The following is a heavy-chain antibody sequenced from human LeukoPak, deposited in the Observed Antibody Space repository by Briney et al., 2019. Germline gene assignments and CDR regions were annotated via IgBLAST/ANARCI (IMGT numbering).Heavy chain of an antibody. V-gene: IGHV1-24*01. CDR3: ATSGGDDYYYYMDV. D-gene: IGHD2-21*02. CDR2: FDPEDGET. CDR1: GYTLTELS. Sequence: ASVKVSCKVSGYTLTELSMHWVRQAPGKGLEWMGGFDPEDGETIYAQKFQGRVTMTEDTSTDTAYMELSSLGSEDTAVYHCATSGGDDYYYYMDVWGKGTTVTVSS. J-gene: IGHJ6*03.